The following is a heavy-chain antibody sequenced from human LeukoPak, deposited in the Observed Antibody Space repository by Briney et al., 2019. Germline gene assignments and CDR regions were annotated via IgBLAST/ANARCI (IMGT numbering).Heavy chain of an antibody. D-gene: IGHD2-2*01. Sequence: GGSLRLSCAASGFTFSSYAMSWVRQAPGKGLKWVSGISDSGGRTYNADSVKGRFTISRDNSKNTLYLQMNSLRAEDTAVYYCAKGGYDGDAFDIWGQGTVVTFSS. CDR1: GFTFSSYA. CDR3: AKGGYDGDAFDI. CDR2: ISDSGGRT. J-gene: IGHJ3*02. V-gene: IGHV3-23*01.